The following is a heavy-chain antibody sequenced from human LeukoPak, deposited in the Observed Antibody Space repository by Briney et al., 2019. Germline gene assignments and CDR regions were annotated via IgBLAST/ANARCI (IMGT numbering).Heavy chain of an antibody. D-gene: IGHD3-9*01. J-gene: IGHJ4*02. V-gene: IGHV3-49*03. CDR1: GFTFGDYA. CDR2: IRTKAYGGTT. CDR3: TRVSDWLLKLNFDY. Sequence: GGSLRLSCTASGFTFGDYAMSWFRQAPGKGLEWVGFIRTKAYGGTTEYAASVKGRFTISRDDSKSIAYLQMNSLKTEDTAVYYCTRVSDWLLKLNFDYWGQGTLVTVSS.